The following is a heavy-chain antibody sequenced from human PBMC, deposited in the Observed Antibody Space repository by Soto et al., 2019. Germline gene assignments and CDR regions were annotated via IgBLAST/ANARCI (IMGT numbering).Heavy chain of an antibody. D-gene: IGHD3-10*01. J-gene: IGHJ5*02. CDR1: AFAFSRSA. V-gene: IGHV3-23*01. CDR3: AKGLSGSGAYQYFDP. CDR2: ISGNGDRT. Sequence: EVQLLESGGGLVQPGGSLRLSCAASAFAFSRSAMSWVRQTPGKGLEWVSAISGNGDRTFYADSVKGRVTISRDNSKNKLYLEMSSLRVEDTAVYYCAKGLSGSGAYQYFDPWGQGTLVTVSS.